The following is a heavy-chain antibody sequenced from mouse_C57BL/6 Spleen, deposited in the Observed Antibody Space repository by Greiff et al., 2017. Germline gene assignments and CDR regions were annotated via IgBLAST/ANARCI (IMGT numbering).Heavy chain of an antibody. CDR2: IYPGDGDT. V-gene: IGHV1-80*01. CDR3: ARRVVYYGSSYYFDY. CDR1: GYAFSSYW. Sequence: VQRVESGAELVKPGASVKISCKASGYAFSSYWMNWVKQRPGKGLEWIGQIYPGDGDTNYNGKFKGKDTLTADKSSSTAYMQLSSLTSEDSAVYFCARRVVYYGSSYYFDYWGQGTTLTVSS. J-gene: IGHJ2*01. D-gene: IGHD1-1*01.